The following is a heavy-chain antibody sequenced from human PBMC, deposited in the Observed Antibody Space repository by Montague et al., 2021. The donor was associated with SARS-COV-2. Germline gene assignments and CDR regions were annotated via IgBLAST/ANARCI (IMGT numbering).Heavy chain of an antibody. D-gene: IGHD3-16*02. CDR1: GFTFSNYD. CDR3: TRDYRSIVGDGLDI. J-gene: IGHJ3*02. Sequence: LRLSCAASGFTFSNYDMNWVRQAPGKGPEWISYISTSAYTTSYAGSVKGRFTISRDNGKNSLYLQMNSLRVEDTAVYYCTRDYRSIVGDGLDIWGQGTKVTVYS. CDR2: ISTSAYTT. V-gene: IGHV3-48*03.